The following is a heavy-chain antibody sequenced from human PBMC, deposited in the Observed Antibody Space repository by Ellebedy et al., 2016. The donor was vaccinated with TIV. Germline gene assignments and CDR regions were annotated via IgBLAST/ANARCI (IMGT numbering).Heavy chain of an antibody. J-gene: IGHJ4*02. CDR2: IYPDDSDT. D-gene: IGHD6-13*01. CDR1: GYSFSTYW. CDR3: AGGGVDGTDYSSSWFDY. V-gene: IGHV5-51*01. Sequence: GESLKISCKGSGYSFSTYWIAWVRQMPGEGPEWMGIIYPDDSDTRYSPSFQGQVTISVDKSISTAYLQWRSLKASDSAMYYCAGGGVDGTDYSSSWFDYWGQGTLVSVSS.